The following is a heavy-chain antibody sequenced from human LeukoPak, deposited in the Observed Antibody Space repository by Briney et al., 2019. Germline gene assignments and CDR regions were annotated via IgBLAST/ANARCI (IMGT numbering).Heavy chain of an antibody. J-gene: IGHJ4*02. D-gene: IGHD3-9*01. CDR1: GFTFSSYA. Sequence: GGSLRLSCAASGFTFSSYAMHWVRQAPGKGLEWVAVISYDGSNKYYADSVKGRFTISRDNSNNTLYLQMNSLRAEDTAEYYCAKDKVLRYFDWLFDLDYWGQGTLVTVSS. CDR3: AKDKVLRYFDWLFDLDY. V-gene: IGHV3-30*04. CDR2: ISYDGSNK.